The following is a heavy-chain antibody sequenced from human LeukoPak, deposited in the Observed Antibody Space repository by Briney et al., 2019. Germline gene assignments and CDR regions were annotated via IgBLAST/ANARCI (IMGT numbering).Heavy chain of an antibody. D-gene: IGHD2-2*01. J-gene: IGHJ5*02. CDR3: AVPDGGIASCLFAP. CDR2: ISGSGGST. Sequence: GGSLRLSCAASGFTFSSYATSWVRQAPGKGLEWVSAISGSGGSTYYADSVKGRFTISRDNSKNTLYLQMSSLRAEDTAVYYCAVPDGGIASCLFAPWGQATLAPVSS. CDR1: GFTFSSYA. V-gene: IGHV3-23*01.